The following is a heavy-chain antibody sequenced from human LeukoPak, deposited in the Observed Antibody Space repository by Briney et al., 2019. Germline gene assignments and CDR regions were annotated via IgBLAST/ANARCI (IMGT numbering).Heavy chain of an antibody. CDR2: IYYSVNT. J-gene: IGHJ5*02. CDR1: GGSISSGGYS. V-gene: IGHV4-30-4*07. Sequence: SETLSLTCTVSGGSISSGGYSWSWIRQPPGKGLEWIGYIYYSVNTYYSPSLKSRVTISVDTSKNQFSLKLSSVTAADTAVYYCARDGGVAPHNWFDPWGQGTLVTVSS. CDR3: ARDGGVAPHNWFDP. D-gene: IGHD2-8*02.